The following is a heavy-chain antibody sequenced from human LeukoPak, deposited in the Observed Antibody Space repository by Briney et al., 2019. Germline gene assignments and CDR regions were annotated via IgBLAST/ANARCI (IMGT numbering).Heavy chain of an antibody. D-gene: IGHD2-15*01. CDR3: GRDALVGYFSYYYMDV. CDR2: ISNSGST. V-gene: IGHV4-59*11. J-gene: IGHJ6*03. CDR1: GGSISSHY. Sequence: SEALSLTCTVSGGSISSHYWTWIRQSPVKGLEWIGDISNSGSTSYNPSLQSRVTISIDTSKNQYSLKLSSVTAADTAVYYCGRDALVGYFSYYYMDVWGKGTTVTVSS.